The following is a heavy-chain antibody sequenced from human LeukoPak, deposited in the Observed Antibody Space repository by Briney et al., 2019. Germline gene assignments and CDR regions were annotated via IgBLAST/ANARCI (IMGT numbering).Heavy chain of an antibody. V-gene: IGHV1-46*01. CDR3: ARDALVGATGFDY. Sequence: GASVKVSCKASGYTLTDYYMHWVRQAPGQGLEWMGIINPSGGSTSYAQKFQGRVTMTRDTSTSTVYMELSSLRSEDTAVCYCARDALVGATGFDYWGQGTLVTVSS. D-gene: IGHD1-26*01. CDR2: INPSGGST. J-gene: IGHJ4*02. CDR1: GYTLTDYY.